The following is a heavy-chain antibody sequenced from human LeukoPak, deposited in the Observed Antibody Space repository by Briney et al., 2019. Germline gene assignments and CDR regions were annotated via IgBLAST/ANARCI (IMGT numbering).Heavy chain of an antibody. CDR3: AGNYKILTGYYDDDGFDI. CDR2: INPNSGDT. CDR1: GYTFTGYY. V-gene: IGHV1-2*02. D-gene: IGHD3-9*01. Sequence: GASVKVSCKASGYTFTGYYMHWVRQAPGQGLEWMGWINPNSGDTNYAEKFQGRVTLTRDTSINTAYMELSRLISDDTAVYYCAGNYKILTGYYDDDGFDIWGQGTKVTVSS. J-gene: IGHJ3*02.